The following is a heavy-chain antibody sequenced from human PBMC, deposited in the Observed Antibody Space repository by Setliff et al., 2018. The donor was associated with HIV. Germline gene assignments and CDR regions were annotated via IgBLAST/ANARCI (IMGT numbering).Heavy chain of an antibody. J-gene: IGHJ4*02. V-gene: IGHV4-34*01. CDR1: GGSFSSYC. D-gene: IGHD2-8*02. CDR3: TVYNTGSSKDHY. Sequence: KPSETLSLTCAVYGGSFSSYCWIWIRQPPGKGLEWIGEINHSGSTAYNPSLKSRVTISVDTSKNQFSLKLNSVTAADTAVYYCTVYNTGSSKDHYWGQGTPVTVSS. CDR2: INHSGST.